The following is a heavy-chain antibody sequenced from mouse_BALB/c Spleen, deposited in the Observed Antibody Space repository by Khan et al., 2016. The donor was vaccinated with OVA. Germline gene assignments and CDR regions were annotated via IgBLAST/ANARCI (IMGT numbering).Heavy chain of an antibody. CDR2: INPSTGYT. V-gene: IGHV1-7*01. Sequence: QVQLQQSGAELAKPGASVKMYCKASGYTFTSYWMHWVKQRPGQGLEWIGYINPSTGYTEYNQKFKDKATLTAAKSSIAAYMQLSGLTSEASAVYYCANHGSSSAWFTYCGQGTLVTVSA. CDR1: GYTFTSYW. CDR3: ANHGSSSAWFTY. J-gene: IGHJ3*01. D-gene: IGHD1-1*01.